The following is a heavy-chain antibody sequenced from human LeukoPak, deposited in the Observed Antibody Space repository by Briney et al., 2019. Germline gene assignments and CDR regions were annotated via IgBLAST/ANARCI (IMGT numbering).Heavy chain of an antibody. V-gene: IGHV4-30-2*01. Sequence: SETLSLTCTVSGGSISSGGYYWSWIRQPPGKGLEWIGYIYHSGSTYYNPSLKGRVTISVDRSKNQFSLKLSSVTAADTAVYYCAREVLEWLHDAFDIWGQGTMVTVSS. D-gene: IGHD3-3*01. CDR2: IYHSGST. CDR1: GGSISSGGYY. J-gene: IGHJ3*02. CDR3: AREVLEWLHDAFDI.